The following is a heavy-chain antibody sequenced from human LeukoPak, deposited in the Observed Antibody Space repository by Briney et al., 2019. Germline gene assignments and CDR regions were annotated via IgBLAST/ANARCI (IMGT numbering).Heavy chain of an antibody. V-gene: IGHV3-9*01. J-gene: IGHJ4*02. D-gene: IGHD6-19*01. CDR3: ASMAVAGSSSDY. CDR1: GFTFDDYA. Sequence: PGRSLRLSCAASGFTFDDYAMHWGRQAPGKGVGWVSGISWNSGSIGYADSVTGRFTISRDNAKNSLYLQMDSLRAEDTALSSCASMAVAGSSSDYWGQGTLVTVSS. CDR2: ISWNSGSI.